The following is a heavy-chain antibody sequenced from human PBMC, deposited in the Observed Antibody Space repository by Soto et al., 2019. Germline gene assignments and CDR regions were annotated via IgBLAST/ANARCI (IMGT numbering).Heavy chain of an antibody. CDR3: ARGGRISPTYGELTEEIQKDYFMDV. CDR2: IYYSGST. Sequence: SETLSLTCTVSGGSISSGGYYWSWIRQHPGKGLEWIGYIYYSGSTYYNPSLKSRVTISVDTSKNQFSLKLSSVTAAHTAVYYCARGGRISPTYGELTEEIQKDYFMDVWGKGTTVTVS. D-gene: IGHD4-17*01. V-gene: IGHV4-31*03. J-gene: IGHJ6*04. CDR1: GGSISSGGYY.